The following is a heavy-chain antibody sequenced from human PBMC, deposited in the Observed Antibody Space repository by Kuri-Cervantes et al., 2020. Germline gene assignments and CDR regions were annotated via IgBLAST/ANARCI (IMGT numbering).Heavy chain of an antibody. J-gene: IGHJ4*02. CDR1: GGSISSSSYY. V-gene: IGHV4-39*01. CDR3: VRLGDFLGAY. CDR2: IYYSGST. D-gene: IGHD2-21*02. Sequence: SETLSLTCTVSGGSISSSSYYWGWIRQPPGKGLGWIGSIYYSGSTYYNPSLKSRVTISVDTSKNQFSLKLSSVTAADTAVYYCVRLGDFLGAYWGQGTLVTVSS.